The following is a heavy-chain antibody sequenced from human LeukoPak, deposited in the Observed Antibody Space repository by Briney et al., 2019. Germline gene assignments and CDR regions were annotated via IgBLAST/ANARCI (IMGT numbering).Heavy chain of an antibody. CDR3: ARRVDYGSGSYYQIDY. CDR2: IYYSGTT. J-gene: IGHJ4*02. Sequence: SETLSLTCTVSGGSISSSSHYWGWIRQPPGKGLEWIGSIYYSGTTYYNPSLKSRVTISVDTSTNQFSLKLSSVTAADTAMYYCARRVDYGSGSYYQIDYWGQGTLVTVSS. CDR1: GGSISSSSHY. V-gene: IGHV4-39*01. D-gene: IGHD3-10*01.